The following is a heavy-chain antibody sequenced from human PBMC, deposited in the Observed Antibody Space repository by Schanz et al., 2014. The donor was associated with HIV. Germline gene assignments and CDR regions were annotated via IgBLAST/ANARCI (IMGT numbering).Heavy chain of an antibody. J-gene: IGHJ4*02. Sequence: ELQLVESGGGLVRPGGSLRLSCAASGFSFSTYTITWVRQAPGKGPEWVSAISGSGGSKYYADSVKGRFTISRDNSKNRVYLQVNSLRVEDTAVYYCIRGVPRGSSTGPALRFWGQGALVTVSS. V-gene: IGHV3-23*04. CDR2: ISGSGGSK. D-gene: IGHD2-2*01. CDR1: GFSFSTYT. CDR3: IRGVPRGSSTGPALRF.